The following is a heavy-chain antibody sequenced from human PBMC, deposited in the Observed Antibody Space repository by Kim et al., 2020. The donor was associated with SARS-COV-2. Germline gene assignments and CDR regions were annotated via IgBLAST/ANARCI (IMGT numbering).Heavy chain of an antibody. J-gene: IGHJ5*02. Sequence: SGNGVSTHNADSVKGRFNISRDNSKNTRYLQMNSLRAEDTAIYYCTKSPAWGQGTLVTVSS. CDR2: SGNGVST. CDR3: TKSPA. V-gene: IGHV3-23*01.